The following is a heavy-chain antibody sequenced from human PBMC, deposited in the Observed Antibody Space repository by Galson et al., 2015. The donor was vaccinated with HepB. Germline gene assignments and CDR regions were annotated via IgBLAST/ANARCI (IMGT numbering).Heavy chain of an antibody. V-gene: IGHV3-23*01. CDR3: AKDGQEGGFDY. CDR1: GFTFSSYA. J-gene: IGHJ4*02. D-gene: IGHD3-16*01. CDR2: ISGSGGST. Sequence: SLRLSCAASGFTFSSYAMSWVRQAPGKGLEWVSAISGSGGSTYYADSVKGRFTISRYNSKNTLYLQMNSLRAEDTAVNYCAKDGQEGGFDYWGQGTLVTVSS.